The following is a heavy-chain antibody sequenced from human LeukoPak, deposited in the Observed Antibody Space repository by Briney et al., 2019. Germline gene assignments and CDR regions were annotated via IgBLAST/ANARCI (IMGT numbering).Heavy chain of an antibody. CDR2: ISGSGGRT. J-gene: IGHJ4*02. Sequence: PGGSLRLSCAASGFTFTNYVMSWVRQAPGKGLEWVSGISGSGGRTFYADSVKGRFSISRDNSKNTLSLQMNSLRADDTAVYYCAKDSWRDQLPFIFVYWGQGILVTVSS. D-gene: IGHD2-2*01. V-gene: IGHV3-23*01. CDR1: GFTFTNYV. CDR3: AKDSWRDQLPFIFVY.